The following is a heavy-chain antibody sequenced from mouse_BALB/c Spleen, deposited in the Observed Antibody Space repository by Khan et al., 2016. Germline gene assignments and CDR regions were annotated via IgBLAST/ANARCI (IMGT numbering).Heavy chain of an antibody. CDR3: AREGNYFDD. CDR1: GYTFTSYN. J-gene: IGHJ2*01. Sequence: QVQLQQSGAELVKPGASVKMSCKASGYTFTSYNMHWVKQTPGQGLEWIGAIYPGNGDTSYNQKFKGKATLTADKSSSTAYMQLSSLPSDDSAVDCRAREGNYFDDWGQGTTLTVSS. D-gene: IGHD2-14*01. CDR2: IYPGNGDT. V-gene: IGHV1-12*01.